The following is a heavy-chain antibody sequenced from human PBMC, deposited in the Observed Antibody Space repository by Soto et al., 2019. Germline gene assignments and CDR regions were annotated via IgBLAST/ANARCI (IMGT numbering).Heavy chain of an antibody. CDR2: IYYSGST. J-gene: IGHJ2*01. D-gene: IGHD7-27*01. CDR1: AGSISSSSYY. CDR3: ARENWGIWYFDL. Sequence: SETLSLTCTVSAGSISSSSYYWGWIRQPPGKGLEWIGSIYYSGSTYYNPSLKSRVTISVDTSKNQFSLKLSSVTAADTAVYYCARENWGIWYFDLWGRGTLVTVSS. V-gene: IGHV4-39*07.